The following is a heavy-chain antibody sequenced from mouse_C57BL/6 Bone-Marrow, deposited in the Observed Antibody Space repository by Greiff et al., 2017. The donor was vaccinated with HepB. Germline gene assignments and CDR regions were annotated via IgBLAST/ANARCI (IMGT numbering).Heavy chain of an antibody. J-gene: IGHJ4*01. V-gene: IGHV1-18*01. CDR1: GYTFTDYN. Sequence: VQLQQSGPELVKPGASVKIPCKASGYTFTDYNMDWVKQSHGKSLEWIGDINPNNGGTIYNQKFKGKATLTVDKSSSTAYMELRSLTSEDTAVYYCARAQTAQATYAMDYWGQGTSVTVSS. D-gene: IGHD3-2*02. CDR2: INPNNGGT. CDR3: ARAQTAQATYAMDY.